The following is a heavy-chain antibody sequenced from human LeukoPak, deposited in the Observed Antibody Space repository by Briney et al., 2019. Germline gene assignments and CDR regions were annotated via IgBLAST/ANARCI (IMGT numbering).Heavy chain of an antibody. D-gene: IGHD3-3*01. CDR3: AHSYYDFWSGYYSFDY. Sequence: SGPTLVXPTQTLTLTCTFSGFSLSTSGVGVGWIRQPPGKALEWLALIYWDDDKRYSPSLKSRLTITKDTSKNQVVLTMTNMDPVDTATYYCAHSYYDFWSGYYSFDYWGQGTLVTVSS. J-gene: IGHJ4*02. CDR2: IYWDDDK. V-gene: IGHV2-5*02. CDR1: GFSLSTSGVG.